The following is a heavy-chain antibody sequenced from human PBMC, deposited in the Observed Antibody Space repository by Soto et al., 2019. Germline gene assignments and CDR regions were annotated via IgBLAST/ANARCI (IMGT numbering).Heavy chain of an antibody. CDR1: SAPITEYY. J-gene: IGHJ4*02. V-gene: IGHV4-59*12. CDR2: THHSGYI. D-gene: IGHD3-16*02. Sequence: PSETLSLTCTVASAPITEYYWGWVRQAPGRGLEWIGFTHHSGYISYSPSLKSRVTMSVDPSKNQVSLKLTSVTAADTAVYYCAREVSLSIDYWGQGTLVTVSS. CDR3: AREVSLSIDY.